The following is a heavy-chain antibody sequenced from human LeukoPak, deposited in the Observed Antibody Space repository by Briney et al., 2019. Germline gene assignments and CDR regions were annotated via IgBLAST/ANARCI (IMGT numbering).Heavy chain of an antibody. D-gene: IGHD3-3*01. Sequence: PGGSLRLSCAAAGFTFSSYAMSWVRQAPRKGLEWVSAISGSGGSTYYADSVKGRFTISRDNSKTTLYLQMNSLRAEDTAVYYCAKAGDFWSGYYRHPFDYWGQGTLVTVSS. J-gene: IGHJ4*02. CDR3: AKAGDFWSGYYRHPFDY. V-gene: IGHV3-23*01. CDR2: ISGSGGST. CDR1: GFTFSSYA.